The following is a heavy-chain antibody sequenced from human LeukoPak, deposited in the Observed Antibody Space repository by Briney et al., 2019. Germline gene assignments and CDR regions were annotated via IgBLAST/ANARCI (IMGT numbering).Heavy chain of an antibody. D-gene: IGHD2-15*01. CDR2: INQDGSET. Sequence: GGSLRLSCAASGFTLSTYWMSWVRQAPGKGLEWVANINQDGSETYYVDSVQGRFTISRDNAKNSLYLQMNSLRAEDTAVYYCARDIAVVASNPGSDCWGQGTLVTVSS. CDR1: GFTLSTYW. J-gene: IGHJ4*02. CDR3: ARDIAVVASNPGSDC. V-gene: IGHV3-7*01.